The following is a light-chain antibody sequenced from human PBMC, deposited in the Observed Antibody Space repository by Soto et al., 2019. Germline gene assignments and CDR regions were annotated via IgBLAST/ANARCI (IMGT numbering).Light chain of an antibody. CDR2: AAS. CDR3: HQRQSWPRT. Sequence: DIQLTQSPSSVSASVGDRVTITCRASQSISSYLNWYQQKPGKAPKLLIYAASSLQSGVPSRFSASGSGTDFTLTISDVQPEDFALYYCHQRQSWPRTFGQGTKVDIK. CDR1: QSISSY. J-gene: IGKJ1*01. V-gene: IGKV1-39*01.